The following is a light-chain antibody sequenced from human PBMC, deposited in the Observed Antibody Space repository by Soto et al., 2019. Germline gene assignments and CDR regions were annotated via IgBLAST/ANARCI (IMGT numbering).Light chain of an antibody. V-gene: IGKV1-39*01. CDR3: QQSFVSPWT. CDR2: EAT. CDR1: QNIHKY. Sequence: DIEMTQSPSSLSASVGDRVTISCRSSQNIHKYLNWYQQRPGKAPNLLVYEATSLETGVSLKFSGSGSGTEFTLTITSLQPEDFATYYSQQSFVSPWTFGQGTNIEIK. J-gene: IGKJ1*01.